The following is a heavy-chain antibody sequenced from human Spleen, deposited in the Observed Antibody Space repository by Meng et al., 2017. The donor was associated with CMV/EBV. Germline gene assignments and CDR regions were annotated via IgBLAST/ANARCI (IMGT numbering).Heavy chain of an antibody. Sequence: ASVKVSCKASGYTFTSYDINWVRQATGQGLEWMGWMNPNSGNTGYAQKFQGRVTATRNTSISTAYMELSSLRSEDTAVYYCARGEVGPTLYWYVDLWGRGTLVTVSS. V-gene: IGHV1-8*02. CDR2: MNPNSGNT. CDR3: ARGEVGPTLYWYVDL. J-gene: IGHJ2*01. D-gene: IGHD1-26*01. CDR1: GYTFTSYD.